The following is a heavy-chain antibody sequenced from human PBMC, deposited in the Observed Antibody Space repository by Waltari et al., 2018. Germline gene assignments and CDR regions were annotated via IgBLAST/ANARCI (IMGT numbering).Heavy chain of an antibody. V-gene: IGHV3-23*01. CDR2: LSGGGGST. CDR3: ANGRVSSDTLFDY. J-gene: IGHJ4*02. Sequence: EVQLLESGGGLVQPGGSLRLSCAASGFTFSSYAMSWVRQAPGKGLEGVSALSGGGGSTYYADSVKGRFTISRDKSKNTLYRQMNSLRAEDTAVYYCANGRVSSDTLFDYWGQGTLVTVSS. CDR1: GFTFSSYA. D-gene: IGHD1-1*01.